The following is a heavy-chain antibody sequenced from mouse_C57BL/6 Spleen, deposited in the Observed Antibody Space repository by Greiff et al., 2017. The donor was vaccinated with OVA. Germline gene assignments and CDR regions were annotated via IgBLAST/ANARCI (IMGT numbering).Heavy chain of an antibody. CDR3: ASDDGYYVPSWFAY. V-gene: IGHV5-9*01. D-gene: IGHD2-3*01. Sequence: EVKLVESGGGLVKPGGSLKLSCAASGFTFSSYTMSWVRQTPEQRLEWVATICGGGGNPSYPDRVKGRFTISRDNAKNTLYLQMCSLRSDDTALYYGASDDGYYVPSWFAYWGQGTRVTVSA. CDR2: ICGGGGNP. CDR1: GFTFSSYT. J-gene: IGHJ3*01.